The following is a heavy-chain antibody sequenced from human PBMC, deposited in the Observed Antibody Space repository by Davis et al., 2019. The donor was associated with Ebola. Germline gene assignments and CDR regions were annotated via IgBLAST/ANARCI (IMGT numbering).Heavy chain of an antibody. CDR3: AKDGYGSGRPKRY. CDR2: ISYDGSNK. Sequence: GESLKISCAASGFTFSSYGMHWVRQAPGKGLEWVAVISYDGSNKYYADSVKGRFTISRDNSKNTLYLQMNSLRAEDTAVYYCAKDGYGSGRPKRYWGQGTLVTVSS. J-gene: IGHJ4*02. V-gene: IGHV3-30*18. CDR1: GFTFSSYG. D-gene: IGHD3-10*01.